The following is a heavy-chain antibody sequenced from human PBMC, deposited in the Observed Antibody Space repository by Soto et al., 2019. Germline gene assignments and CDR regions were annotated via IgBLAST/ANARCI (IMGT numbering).Heavy chain of an antibody. CDR2: IYYSGST. CDR1: GGSISSSSYY. D-gene: IGHD5-18*01. Sequence: SETLSLTCTVSGGSISSSSYYWGWIRQPPGKGLEWIGSIYYSGSTYYNPSLKSRVTISVDTSKNQFSLKLSSVTFADTAVYYCARHERGYGDAFDIWGQGTMVTVSS. V-gene: IGHV4-39*01. J-gene: IGHJ3*02. CDR3: ARHERGYGDAFDI.